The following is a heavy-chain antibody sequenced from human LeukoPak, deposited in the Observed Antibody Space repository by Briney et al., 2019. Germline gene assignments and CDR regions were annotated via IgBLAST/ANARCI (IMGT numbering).Heavy chain of an antibody. V-gene: IGHV4-34*01. CDR1: GGSFSGYY. CDR2: INHSGST. Sequence: ASETLSLTCAVYGGSFSGYYWSWIRQPPGKGLEWIGEINHSGSTNYNPSLKSRVTISVDTSKNQFSLKLSSVTAADTAVYYCARARPGFGVVYPTYYYYYMDVWGKGTTVTVSS. J-gene: IGHJ6*03. D-gene: IGHD3-3*01. CDR3: ARARPGFGVVYPTYYYYYMDV.